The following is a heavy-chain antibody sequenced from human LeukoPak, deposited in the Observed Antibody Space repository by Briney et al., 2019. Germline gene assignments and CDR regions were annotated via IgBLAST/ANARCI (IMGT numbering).Heavy chain of an antibody. D-gene: IGHD2-15*01. J-gene: IGHJ4*02. CDR2: ISGSGGST. CDR1: GFTFSSYA. Sequence: GGSLRLSCAASGFTFSSYAMSWVRQAPGKGLEWVSAISGSGGSTYYADSVKGRFNISRDNSKNTLYLQMNSLRAEDTAVYYCEAARGYCSGGSCFDYWGQGTLVTVSS. CDR3: EAARGYCSGGSCFDY. V-gene: IGHV3-23*01.